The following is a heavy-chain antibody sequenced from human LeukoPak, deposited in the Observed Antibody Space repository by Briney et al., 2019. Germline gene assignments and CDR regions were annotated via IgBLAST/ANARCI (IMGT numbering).Heavy chain of an antibody. CDR3: ARWYQLPRNWFDP. V-gene: IGHV1-69*13. J-gene: IGHJ5*02. CDR1: GGTFSSYA. D-gene: IGHD2-2*01. CDR2: IIPIFGTA. Sequence: ASVKVSCTASGGTFSSYAISWVRQAPGQGLEWMGGIIPIFGTANYAQKFQGRVTITADESTSTAYMELSSLRSEDTAVYYCARWYQLPRNWFDPWGQGTLVTVSS.